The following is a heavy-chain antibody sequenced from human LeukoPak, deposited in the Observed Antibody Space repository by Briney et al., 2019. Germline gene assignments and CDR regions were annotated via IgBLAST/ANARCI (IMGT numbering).Heavy chain of an antibody. D-gene: IGHD4-11*01. V-gene: IGHV4-30-2*01. CDR2: ISHSGST. CDR1: GGSISSGGYY. J-gene: IGHJ3*02. Sequence: SQTLSLTCTVSGGSISSGGYYWSWIRQPPGKGLEWIGYISHSGSTYYNPSLRSRVTISVDRSKNQFSLKVTSVTAADTAVYYCARNGGTTSNLSHDDFDIWGQGTMVTVSS. CDR3: ARNGGTTSNLSHDDFDI.